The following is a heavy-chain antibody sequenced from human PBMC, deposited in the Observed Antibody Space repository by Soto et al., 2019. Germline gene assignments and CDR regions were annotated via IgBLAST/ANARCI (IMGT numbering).Heavy chain of an antibody. CDR1: GGSISSGGYS. Sequence: KSSETLSLTCAVSGGSISSGGYSWSWIRQPPGKGLEWIGYIYHSGSTYYNPSLKSRVTISVDRSKNQFSLKLSSVTAADTAVYYCARATPSKTTYYYDSSGSYAFDIWGQGTMVTVSS. CDR2: IYHSGST. V-gene: IGHV4-30-2*01. J-gene: IGHJ3*02. CDR3: ARATPSKTTYYYDSSGSYAFDI. D-gene: IGHD3-22*01.